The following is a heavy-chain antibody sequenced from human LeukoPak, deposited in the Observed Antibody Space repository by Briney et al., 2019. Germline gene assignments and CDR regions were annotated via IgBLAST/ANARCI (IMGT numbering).Heavy chain of an antibody. J-gene: IGHJ5*02. CDR3: ARDRYSYYDILTGYYSYWFDP. V-gene: IGHV4-61*02. D-gene: IGHD3-9*01. Sequence: PSETLSLTCTVSGGSISSGSYYWSWIRQPAGKGLEWIGRIYTSGSTNYNPSLKSRVTISVDTSKNQFSLKLSSVTAADTAVYYCARDRYSYYDILTGYYSYWFDPWGQGTLVTVSS. CDR2: IYTSGST. CDR1: GGSISSGSYY.